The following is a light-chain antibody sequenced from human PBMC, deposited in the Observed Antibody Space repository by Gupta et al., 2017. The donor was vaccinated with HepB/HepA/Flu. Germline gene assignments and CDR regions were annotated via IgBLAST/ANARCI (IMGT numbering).Light chain of an antibody. CDR1: NSDGVSYNH. J-gene: IGLJ1*01. CDR2: HVT. CDR3: NSSTSSTTYV. Sequence: HSALTQPASVSESPGQSITLSCTGTNSDGVSYNHVSWYQQHPGKAPQLIIYHVTNRPSGVSDRFSGSKSNNTASLTISGLQAEDDADYYCNSSTSSTTYVFGTGTKVTVL. V-gene: IGLV2-14*03.